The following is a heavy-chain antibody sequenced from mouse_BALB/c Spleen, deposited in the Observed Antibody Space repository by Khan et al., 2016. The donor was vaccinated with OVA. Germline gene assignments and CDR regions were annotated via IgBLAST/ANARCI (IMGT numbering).Heavy chain of an antibody. Sequence: EVKLEGSGGGLVQPGGSMKLSCGAPGFTFSNYWMNWVRQSPEKGLEWVAEIRLKSNIYATHYAESVKGRFSISIDDSKSSVYLQMNNLSAEDPGIYYCTRGWDWYFDVWGAGTTVTVSS. CDR3: TRGWDWYFDV. CDR2: IRLKSNIYAT. CDR1: GFTFSNYW. J-gene: IGHJ1*01. D-gene: IGHD3-3*01. V-gene: IGHV6-6*02.